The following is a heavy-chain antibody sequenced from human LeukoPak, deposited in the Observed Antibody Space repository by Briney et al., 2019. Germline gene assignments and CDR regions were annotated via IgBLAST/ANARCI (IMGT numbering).Heavy chain of an antibody. V-gene: IGHV1-18*01. CDR3: ARPEYSSGWYFDY. D-gene: IGHD6-19*01. CDR1: GYTFTSYG. Sequence: GASVKVSCKASGYTFTSYGIGWVRQAPGHGLEWMGWISAYNGNTNYARKLQGRVTMTTDTSTSTAYMELRSLRSEDTAVYYCARPEYSSGWYFDYWGQGTLVTVSS. J-gene: IGHJ4*02. CDR2: ISAYNGNT.